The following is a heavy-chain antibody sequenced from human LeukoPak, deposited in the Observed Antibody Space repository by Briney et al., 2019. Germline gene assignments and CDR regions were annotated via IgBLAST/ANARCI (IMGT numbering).Heavy chain of an antibody. D-gene: IGHD5-12*01. CDR1: GGSISSGDYY. J-gene: IGHJ4*02. Sequence: SQTLSLTCTVSGGSISSGDYYWSWIRQPPGTGLEWIGYIYYSGSTHYNPSLKSRVTISVDTSKNQFSLKLSSVTAADTAVYYCASGYSGYEGYFDYWGQGTLVTVSS. CDR2: IYYSGST. V-gene: IGHV4-30-4*01. CDR3: ASGYSGYEGYFDY.